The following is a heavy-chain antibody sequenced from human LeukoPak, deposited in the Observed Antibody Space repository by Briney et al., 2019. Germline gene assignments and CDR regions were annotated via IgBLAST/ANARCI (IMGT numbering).Heavy chain of an antibody. CDR1: GFTFDDYA. J-gene: IGHJ4*02. D-gene: IGHD6-19*01. V-gene: IGHV3-9*01. CDR2: ISWNSGSM. CDR3: AKGKEEAVAGGSSVAFDY. Sequence: PGRSLRLSCAASGFTFDDYAMHWVRQAPGKGLEWVSGISWNSGSMGYADSVKGRFTISRDNAKNSLYLQMNSLRAEDTALYYCAKGKEEAVAGGSSVAFDYWGQGTLVTVSS.